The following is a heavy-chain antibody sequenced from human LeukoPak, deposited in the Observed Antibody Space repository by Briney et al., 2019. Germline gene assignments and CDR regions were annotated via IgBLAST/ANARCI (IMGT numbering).Heavy chain of an antibody. D-gene: IGHD3-22*01. CDR1: GGSISSSSYY. J-gene: IGHJ4*02. CDR3: ARRSLTYYYDSSGRYFDY. Sequence: SETLSLTCTVSGGSISSSSYYWGWIRQPPGKGLEWIGSIYYSGSTYYNPSLKSRVTISVDTSKNQFSLKLSSVTAADTAVYYCARRSLTYYYDSSGRYFDYWGQGTLVTVSS. CDR2: IYYSGST. V-gene: IGHV4-39*07.